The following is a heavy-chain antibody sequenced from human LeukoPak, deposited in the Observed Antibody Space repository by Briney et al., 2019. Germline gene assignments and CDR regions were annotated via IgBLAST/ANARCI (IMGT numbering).Heavy chain of an antibody. CDR1: GNYW. Sequence: GGSLRLSCAASGNYWMHWVRQAPGKGLVWVSHINSDGSWTSYADSAKGRFTISKDNAKNTVYLQMNSLRAEDTAVYYCVSFYETYWGRGTLVTV. D-gene: IGHD2/OR15-2a*01. V-gene: IGHV3-74*01. CDR2: INSDGSWT. CDR3: VSFYETY. J-gene: IGHJ4*02.